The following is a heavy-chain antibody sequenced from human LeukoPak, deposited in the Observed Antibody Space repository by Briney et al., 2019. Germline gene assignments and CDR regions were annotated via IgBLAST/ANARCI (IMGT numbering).Heavy chain of an antibody. CDR3: ARVRQWLVQDYYYYYMDV. CDR1: GYSMGSGPY. Sequence: SETLSLTCTVSGYSMGSGPYWGWIRQPPGKGLEWIGYIYYSGSTNYNPSLKSRVTISVDTSKNQFSLKLSSVTAADTAVYYCARVRQWLVQDYYYYYMDVWGKGTTVTVSS. D-gene: IGHD6-19*01. V-gene: IGHV4-59*11. CDR2: IYYSGST. J-gene: IGHJ6*03.